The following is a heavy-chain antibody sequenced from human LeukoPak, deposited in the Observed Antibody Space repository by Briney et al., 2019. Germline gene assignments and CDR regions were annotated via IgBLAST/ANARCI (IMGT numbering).Heavy chain of an antibody. D-gene: IGHD6-6*01. V-gene: IGHV3-74*01. CDR1: GFSFSGHW. CDR3: ARGPNSNWSGLDF. CDR2: ISPTGSTT. J-gene: IGHJ4*02. Sequence: GGSLRLSCTASGFSFSGHWMHWARQLPGKGMVWVSRISPTGSTTSYADSVKGRFTVSRDNAKNTLYLQVNNLRAEDTAVYYCARGPNSNWSGLDFWGQGTLLTVSS.